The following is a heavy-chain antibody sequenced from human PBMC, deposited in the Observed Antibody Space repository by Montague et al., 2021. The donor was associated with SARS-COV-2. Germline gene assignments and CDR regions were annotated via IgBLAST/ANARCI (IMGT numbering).Heavy chain of an antibody. D-gene: IGHD1-26*01. J-gene: IGHJ4*02. Sequence: SETLSLTCAVYGDSISAEHWRTWEGQTPEQRSGWDGEIYHTGRKKYKPSLKSRVSMSVDKSWNQFSLRLTSVTAADTAIYYCARKGSGRSDLAYWGQGTLVTVSS. CDR3: ARKGSGRSDLAY. CDR1: GDSISAEHW. V-gene: IGHV4-4*02. CDR2: IYHTGRK.